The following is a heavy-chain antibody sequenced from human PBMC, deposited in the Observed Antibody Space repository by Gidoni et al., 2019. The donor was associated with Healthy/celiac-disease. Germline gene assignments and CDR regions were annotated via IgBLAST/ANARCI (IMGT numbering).Heavy chain of an antibody. D-gene: IGHD6-13*01. J-gene: IGHJ4*02. CDR2: INPNSGGT. Sequence: QVQLVQSGAEVKKPGASVKVSCKASGYTFTGYYMHWVRQAPGQGLEWMGWINPNSGGTNYAQKFQGWVTMTRDTSISTAYMELSRLRSDDTAVYYCARGAVLQQLGMGLDYWGQGTLVTVSS. CDR3: ARGAVLQQLGMGLDY. CDR1: GYTFTGYY. V-gene: IGHV1-2*04.